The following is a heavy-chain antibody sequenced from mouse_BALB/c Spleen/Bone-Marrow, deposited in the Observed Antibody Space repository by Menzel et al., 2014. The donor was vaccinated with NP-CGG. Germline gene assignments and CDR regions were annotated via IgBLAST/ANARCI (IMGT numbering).Heavy chain of an antibody. Sequence: EVKLVESGGGLVKPGGSLKLSCAAPGFTFSNYAMSWVRQTPEKRLEWVATISDAGRYTYYPDSVKGRFTISRDNARNPLYLQMSSLRSEDTAFYYCVRSGGEYALDYWGQRTSVTVSS. CDR2: ISDAGRYT. CDR3: VRSGGEYALDY. V-gene: IGHV5-9-2*01. J-gene: IGHJ4*01. CDR1: GFTFSNYA.